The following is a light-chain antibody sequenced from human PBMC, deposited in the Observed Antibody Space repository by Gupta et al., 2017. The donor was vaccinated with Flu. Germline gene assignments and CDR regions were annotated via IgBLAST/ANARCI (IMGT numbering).Light chain of an antibody. Sequence: EIVLTQSPGTLSLSPGERATLSCRASQSVRSSNLAWYQQKPGQAPRLLIYGASSRATGIPDRFSGSGSGTDFTLTISRLEPEDFAVYYCQQVCSSPRTFGQGTKVEIK. CDR2: GAS. CDR3: QQVCSSPRT. V-gene: IGKV3-20*01. CDR1: QSVRSSN. J-gene: IGKJ1*01.